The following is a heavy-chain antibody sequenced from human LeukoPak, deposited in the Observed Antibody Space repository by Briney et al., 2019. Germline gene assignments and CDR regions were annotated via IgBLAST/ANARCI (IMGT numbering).Heavy chain of an antibody. CDR2: INPSGGST. Sequence: ASVKVSCKASGYTFTSYYMHWVRQAPGQGLEWMGIINPSGGSTSYAQKFQGRVTMTRDTSTSTVYMELSSLRSEDTAVYYCARDLLEKGLLWFGEGYYYGMDAWGQGTTVTVSS. V-gene: IGHV1-46*01. CDR1: GYTFTSYY. CDR3: ARDLLEKGLLWFGEGYYYGMDA. J-gene: IGHJ6*02. D-gene: IGHD3-10*01.